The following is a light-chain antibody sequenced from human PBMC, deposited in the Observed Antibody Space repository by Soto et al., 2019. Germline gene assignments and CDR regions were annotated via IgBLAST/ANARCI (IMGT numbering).Light chain of an antibody. V-gene: IGKV1-39*01. CDR2: AAS. CDR3: QQSFSTTWT. J-gene: IGKJ1*01. Sequence: DIQMTHSPSSLSSSVVDRLTITCRASQTILTYLNWYQQKPGQAPKLLIYAASSLQSGVPSRFSGGGSATDFTLTISSLQPEDFATYYCQQSFSTTWTFGHGTKVDIK. CDR1: QTILTY.